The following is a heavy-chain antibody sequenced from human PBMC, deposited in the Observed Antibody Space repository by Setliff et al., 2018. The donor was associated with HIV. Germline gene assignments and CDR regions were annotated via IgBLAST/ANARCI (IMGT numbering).Heavy chain of an antibody. V-gene: IGHV4-39*01. CDR3: ARHQSGYNFSPFDN. Sequence: PSETLSLTCTVSSGSFSSRHYWDWIRQSPGKGLEWIGSVSYSGTTYYNPSLRSRITISVDTSKNQFSLIVSSVTAADTATYYCARHQSGYNFSPFDNWGLGSLVTAPQ. J-gene: IGHJ4*02. D-gene: IGHD5-12*01. CDR2: VSYSGTT. CDR1: SGSFSSRHY.